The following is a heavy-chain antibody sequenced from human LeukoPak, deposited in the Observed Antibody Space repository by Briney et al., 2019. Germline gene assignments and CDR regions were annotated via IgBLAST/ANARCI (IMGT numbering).Heavy chain of an antibody. Sequence: HPGGSLRLSCAASGFTFSSYAMHWVRQAPGKGVEWVAVISYDGSNKYYADSVKGRFTISRDNSKNTLYLQMNSLRAEDTAVYYCARDYSSGWYGDAFDIWGQGTMVTVSS. CDR3: ARDYSSGWYGDAFDI. CDR1: GFTFSSYA. D-gene: IGHD6-19*01. CDR2: ISYDGSNK. J-gene: IGHJ3*02. V-gene: IGHV3-30-3*01.